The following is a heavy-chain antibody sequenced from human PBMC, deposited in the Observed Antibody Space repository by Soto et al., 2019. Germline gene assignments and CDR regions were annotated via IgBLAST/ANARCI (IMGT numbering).Heavy chain of an antibody. D-gene: IGHD3-10*01. Sequence: QVQLVQSGAELKKPGASVKVSCKASGYTFSNYDMNWVRQATGQGPEWIGWVNPNNGDTGYAQKFQGRVTLTTDISTTTAYMELTSLRSKATAIYYCAKVSRKGSAIDFDYWGQGTLITVSS. V-gene: IGHV1-8*01. CDR1: GYTFSNYD. CDR2: VNPNNGDT. CDR3: AKVSRKGSAIDFDY. J-gene: IGHJ4*02.